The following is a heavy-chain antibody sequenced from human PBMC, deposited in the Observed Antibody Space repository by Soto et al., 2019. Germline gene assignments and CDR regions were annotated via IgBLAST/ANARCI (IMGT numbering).Heavy chain of an antibody. J-gene: IGHJ6*02. V-gene: IGHV5-51*01. Sequence: PGESLKISCKGSGYSFTSYWIGWVRQMPGKGLEWMGMIYPGDSEMRHSPSFQDQVTISADKSINTAYLQWSSLKASDTAMYYCATTQPRGYYYYGMDVWGQGTTVTVSS. CDR2: IYPGDSEM. CDR1: GYSFTSYW. CDR3: ATTQPRGYYYYGMDV. D-gene: IGHD3-3*01.